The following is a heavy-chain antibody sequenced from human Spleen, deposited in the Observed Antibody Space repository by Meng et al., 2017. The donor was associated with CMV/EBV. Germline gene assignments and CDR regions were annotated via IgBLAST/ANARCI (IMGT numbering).Heavy chain of an antibody. CDR1: GYTFTGYY. J-gene: IGHJ4*02. Sequence: QVQLVQSGAEVKKPXXXXXXXCKASGYTFTGYYMHWVRQAPGQGLEWMGWINPNSGGTNYAQKFQGRVTMTRDTSISTAYMELSRLRSDDTAVYYCARGIAAAGPRGYFDYWGQGTLVTVSS. V-gene: IGHV1-2*02. D-gene: IGHD6-13*01. CDR2: INPNSGGT. CDR3: ARGIAAAGPRGYFDY.